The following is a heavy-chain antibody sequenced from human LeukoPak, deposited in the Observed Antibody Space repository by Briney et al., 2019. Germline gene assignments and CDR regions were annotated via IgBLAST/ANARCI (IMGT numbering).Heavy chain of an antibody. CDR3: ATYYYDGGDAFDI. CDR1: GYIFTGYY. Sequence: SVKVSCKASGYIFTGYYMHWVRQAPGQGLEWMGWINPIFGTANYAQKFQGRVTITADKSTSTAYMELSSLRSEDTAVYYCATYYYDGGDAFDIWGQGTMVTVSS. CDR2: INPIFGTA. D-gene: IGHD3-22*01. V-gene: IGHV1-69*06. J-gene: IGHJ3*02.